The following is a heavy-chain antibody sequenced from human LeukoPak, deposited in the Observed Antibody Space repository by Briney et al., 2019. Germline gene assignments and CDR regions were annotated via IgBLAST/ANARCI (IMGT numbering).Heavy chain of an antibody. CDR1: GYTFTSYG. CDR2: ISAYNGNT. V-gene: IGHV1-18*01. D-gene: IGHD6-13*01. J-gene: IGHJ4*02. Sequence: ASVKVSCKASGYTFTSYGISWVQQAPGQGLEWMGWISAYNGNTNYAQKLQGRVTMTTDTSTSTAYMELRSLRSDDTAVYYCARDPHSSSWYGGNYFDYWGQGTLVTVSS. CDR3: ARDPHSSSWYGGNYFDY.